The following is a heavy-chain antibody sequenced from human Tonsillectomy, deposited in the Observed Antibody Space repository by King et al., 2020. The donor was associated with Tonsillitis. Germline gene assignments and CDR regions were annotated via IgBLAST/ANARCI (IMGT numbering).Heavy chain of an antibody. D-gene: IGHD6-6*01. J-gene: IGHJ4*02. CDR1: GYTFTGYY. CDR2: INPNNFGT. CDR3: ARADFSYSSSSLDY. V-gene: IGHV1-2*02. Sequence: QLVQSGAEVKKPGASVIISCKASGYTFTGYYIHLVRQAPGQGLEWMGWINPNNFGTKSAQKFQCRVTMTRDTSINTAYLELSSLRSDDTAVYFCARADFSYSSSSLDYWGQGTLVTVSS.